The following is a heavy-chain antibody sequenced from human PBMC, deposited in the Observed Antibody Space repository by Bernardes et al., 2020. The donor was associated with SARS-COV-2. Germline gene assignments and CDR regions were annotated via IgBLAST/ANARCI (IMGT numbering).Heavy chain of an antibody. J-gene: IGHJ4*02. V-gene: IGHV3-23*01. D-gene: IGHD2-8*01. CDR3: AKIPSASYCTNGVCYRPYYFDY. Sequence: GGSLRLSCAASGFTVSTYAMSWVRQAPGKGLEWVSAISGSGGSTYYADSVKGRFTISRDNSKNTLYLQMNSLRAEDTAVYYCAKIPSASYCTNGVCYRPYYFDYWGQGTLVTVSS. CDR1: GFTVSTYA. CDR2: ISGSGGST.